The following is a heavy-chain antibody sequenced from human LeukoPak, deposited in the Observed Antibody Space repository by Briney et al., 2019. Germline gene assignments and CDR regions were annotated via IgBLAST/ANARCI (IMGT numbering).Heavy chain of an antibody. CDR2: VYYSGNT. CDR1: GGYISSSNYY. CDR3: ARLYSTTPKDWFDP. V-gene: IGHV4-39*07. Sequence: SETLSLTCTVSGGYISSSNYYWGWIRQPPGKGLDCIGRVYYSGNTYYNPSLKSRVTISVDTSKNQFSLKLTSVTAADTAVYYCARLYSTTPKDWFDPWGQGTLVTVSS. D-gene: IGHD2/OR15-2a*01. J-gene: IGHJ5*02.